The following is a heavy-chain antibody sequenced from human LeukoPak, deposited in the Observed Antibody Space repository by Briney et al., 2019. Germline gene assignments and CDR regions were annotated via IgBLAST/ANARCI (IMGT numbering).Heavy chain of an antibody. CDR1: GLTISSNY. Sequence: GGSLRLSCAASGLTISSNYMSWVRQAPGKGLEWVAVIYSGGSTYYADSVKGRFTISRDNSKNTLYLQMNSLRAEDTALYYCARSDRFGELLLYFDYWGQGTLVTVSS. CDR3: ARSDRFGELLLYFDY. D-gene: IGHD3-10*01. J-gene: IGHJ4*02. V-gene: IGHV3-66*01. CDR2: IYSGGST.